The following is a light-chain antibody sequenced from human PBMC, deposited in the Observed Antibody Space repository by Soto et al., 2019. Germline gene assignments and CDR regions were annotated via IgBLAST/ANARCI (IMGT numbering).Light chain of an antibody. Sequence: EIVMTQSPATLSVSPGERATLSCRATQSISSNLAWYQQRPGQAPRLRIYGASTRATGIPARFSGRGSGTEFTLTNSSLQSEDCAVYYCQQYNNWPPLTVGGGTKVEIK. CDR3: QQYNNWPPLT. V-gene: IGKV3-15*01. CDR2: GAS. J-gene: IGKJ4*01. CDR1: QSISSN.